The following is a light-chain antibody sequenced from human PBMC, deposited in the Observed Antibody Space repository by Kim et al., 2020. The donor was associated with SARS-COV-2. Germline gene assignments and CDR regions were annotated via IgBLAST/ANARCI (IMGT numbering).Light chain of an antibody. CDR2: EVS. CDR3: CSYAGSSTFVV. Sequence: QPLTISCTGTSSDVGNYNLVSWYQQYPGKAPKLMIYEVSKRPSGVSNRFSGSKSGNTASLTISGLQAEDEADYYCCSYAGSSTFVVFGGGTQLTVL. J-gene: IGLJ2*01. CDR1: SSDVGNYNL. V-gene: IGLV2-23*02.